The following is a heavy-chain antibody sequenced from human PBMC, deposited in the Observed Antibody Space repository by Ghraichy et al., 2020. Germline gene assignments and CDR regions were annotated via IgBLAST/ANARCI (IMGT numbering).Heavy chain of an antibody. J-gene: IGHJ4*02. CDR2: IYRTGTT. CDR3: ARSGIKGSKGLDF. V-gene: IGHV4-4*02. CDR1: GGSINSDNW. Sequence: GTLSPTCTASGGSINSDNWWSWVRQPPGKGPEWIGEIYRTGTTQYNPSLMSRVTISVDKSKNQFSLQLRSVTAADTAVYYCARSGIKGSKGLDFWGQGTLVTVSS. D-gene: IGHD6-13*01.